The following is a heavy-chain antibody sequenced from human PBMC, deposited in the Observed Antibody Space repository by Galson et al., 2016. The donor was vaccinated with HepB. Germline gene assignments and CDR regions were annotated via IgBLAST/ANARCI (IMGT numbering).Heavy chain of an antibody. CDR3: ARARRNWNRGDFDY. J-gene: IGHJ4*02. Sequence: SETLSLTCTVSGASIRSSNYYWAWIRQPPGKGLEWIGSIYYSGSTSYNASLNSRVTMSIDTSTNQFSLRLTSVHATDTAVYYCARARRNWNRGDFDYWGQGTVVTASS. D-gene: IGHD1-1*01. CDR2: IYYSGST. CDR1: GASIRSSNYY. V-gene: IGHV4-39*07.